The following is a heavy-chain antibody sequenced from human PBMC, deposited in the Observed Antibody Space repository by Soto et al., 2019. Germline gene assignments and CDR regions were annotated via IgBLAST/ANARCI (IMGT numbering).Heavy chain of an antibody. CDR3: ARGAAVATSSNYYYYGMDV. CDR2: IWYDGSNK. J-gene: IGHJ6*02. D-gene: IGHD5-12*01. Sequence: GGSLRLSCAASGFTFSSYGMHWVRQAPGKGLEWVAVIWYDGSNKYYADSVKGRFTISRDNSKNTLYLQMNSLRAEDTAVYYCARGAAVATSSNYYYYGMDVWGQGTTVTVSS. CDR1: GFTFSSYG. V-gene: IGHV3-33*01.